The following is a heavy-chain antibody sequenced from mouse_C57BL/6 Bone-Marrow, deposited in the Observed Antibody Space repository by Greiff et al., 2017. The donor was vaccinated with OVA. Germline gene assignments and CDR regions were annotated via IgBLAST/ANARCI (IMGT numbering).Heavy chain of an antibody. Sequence: VQLQQSGAELVRPGASVTLSCKASGYTFTDYEMHWVKQTPVHGLEWIGAIDPETGGTAYNQKFTGKAILTADKSSSTAYMELRSLTSEDAAVYYCTRRGFSDYWGQGTTLTVSS. J-gene: IGHJ2*01. CDR2: IDPETGGT. CDR3: TRRGFSDY. V-gene: IGHV1-15*01. CDR1: GYTFTDYE.